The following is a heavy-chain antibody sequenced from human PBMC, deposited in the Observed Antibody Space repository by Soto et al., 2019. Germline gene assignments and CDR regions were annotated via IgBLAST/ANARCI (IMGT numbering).Heavy chain of an antibody. D-gene: IGHD3-3*01. V-gene: IGHV4-4*07. CDR1: GGTISGYY. J-gene: IGHJ5*02. CDR2: IYSSGTT. Sequence: QAHLQESGPGLVKPSETLSLTCSVSGGTISGYYWTCIRQPAGKGLEWTGRIYSSGTTKYNPSLQSRVTMSLDTSNNQFSLRLTSVTAADTAVYYCARGQRFSDWFDPWGQGTLVTVSS. CDR3: ARGQRFSDWFDP.